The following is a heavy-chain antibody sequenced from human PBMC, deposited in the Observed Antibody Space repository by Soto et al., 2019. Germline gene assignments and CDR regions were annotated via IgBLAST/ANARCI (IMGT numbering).Heavy chain of an antibody. Sequence: SETRSRTCAVYGGSFSCYYWSWIREPPGKGLGWIGEINHSGSTNYNPSLKSRVTISVDTSKNQFSLKLSSVTAADTAVYYCARRGVVVPAASYYYYYGMDVWGQGTTVTVSS. J-gene: IGHJ6*02. CDR2: INHSGST. D-gene: IGHD2-2*01. V-gene: IGHV4-34*01. CDR3: ARRGVVVPAASYYYYYGMDV. CDR1: GGSFSCYY.